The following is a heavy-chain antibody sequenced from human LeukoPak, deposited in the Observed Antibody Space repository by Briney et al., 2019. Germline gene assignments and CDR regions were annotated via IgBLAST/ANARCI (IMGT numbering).Heavy chain of an antibody. Sequence: GGSLRLSCAASGFTFSSYGMHWVRQAPGKGLEWVAVISYDGSNKYYADSVKGRFTISRDNSKNTLYLQMNSLRAEDTAVYYCAKLDGGVSRDAFDIWGQGTMVTVSS. CDR1: GFTFSSYG. CDR2: ISYDGSNK. J-gene: IGHJ3*02. D-gene: IGHD2-8*02. CDR3: AKLDGGVSRDAFDI. V-gene: IGHV3-30*18.